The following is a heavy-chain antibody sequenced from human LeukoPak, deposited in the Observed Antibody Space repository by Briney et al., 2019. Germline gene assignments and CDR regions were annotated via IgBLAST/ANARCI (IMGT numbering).Heavy chain of an antibody. J-gene: IGHJ1*01. CDR2: IYYSGST. V-gene: IGHV4-39*01. Sequence: SETLSLTCTVSGGSISSSSYYWGWIRQPPGKGLGWIGSIYYSGSTYYNPSLKSRVTISVDTSKNQFSLKLSSVTAADTAVYYCATIAVAANKYFQHWGQGTLVTVSS. D-gene: IGHD6-19*01. CDR1: GGSISSSSYY. CDR3: ATIAVAANKYFQH.